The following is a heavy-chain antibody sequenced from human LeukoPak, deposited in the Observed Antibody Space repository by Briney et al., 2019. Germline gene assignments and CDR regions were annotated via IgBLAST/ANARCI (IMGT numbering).Heavy chain of an antibody. D-gene: IGHD3-10*01. CDR3: TRDSSLPFRATNPKDDAFDI. CDR1: GFTFGDYA. J-gene: IGHJ3*02. V-gene: IGHV3-49*03. CDR2: IRSKAYGGTT. Sequence: GGSLRLSCTASGFTFGDYAMSWFRQAPGKGLEWVGFIRSKAYGGTTEYAASGKGRFNISRDDSKSIAYLQMNSLKTEDTAVYYCTRDSSLPFRATNPKDDAFDIWGQGTMVTVSS.